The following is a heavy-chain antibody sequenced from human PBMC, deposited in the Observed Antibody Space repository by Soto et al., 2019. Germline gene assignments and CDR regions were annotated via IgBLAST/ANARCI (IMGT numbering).Heavy chain of an antibody. D-gene: IGHD3-10*01. CDR3: ATDHTGFGELLFHYGMDV. J-gene: IGHJ6*02. V-gene: IGHV1-24*01. CDR1: GYTLTELS. Sequence: WASVKVSCKVSGYTLTELSMHWVRQAPGKGLEWMGGFDPEDGETIYAQKFQGRVTMTEDTSTDTAYMELSSLRSEDTAVYYCATDHTGFGELLFHYGMDVWGQGTTVTVSS. CDR2: FDPEDGET.